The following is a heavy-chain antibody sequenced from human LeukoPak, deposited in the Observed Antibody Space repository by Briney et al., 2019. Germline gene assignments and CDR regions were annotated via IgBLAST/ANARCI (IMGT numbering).Heavy chain of an antibody. CDR2: MNPNSGNT. CDR3: AREAAVDRDAFDI. V-gene: IGHV1-8*01. D-gene: IGHD6-19*01. Sequence: ASVKVSCKASGYTFTSYDINWVRQATGQGLAWMGWMNPNSGNTGYAQKFQGRVTMTRNTSISTAYMELSSLRSEDTAVYYCAREAAVDRDAFDIWGQGTMVTVSS. J-gene: IGHJ3*02. CDR1: GYTFTSYD.